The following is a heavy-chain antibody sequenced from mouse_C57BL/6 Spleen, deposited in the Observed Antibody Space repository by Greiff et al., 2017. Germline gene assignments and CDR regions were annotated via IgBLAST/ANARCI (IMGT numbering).Heavy chain of an antibody. J-gene: IGHJ2*01. CDR3: ADGYLDY. V-gene: IGHV1-82*01. CDR2: IYPGDGDT. Sequence: QVQLQQSGPELVKPGASVKISCKASGYAFSGSWMNWVKQRPGKGLEWIGRIYPGDGDTNYNGKFKGKATLTADKSSSTAYMQLSSLTSEDSAVYFCADGYLDYWGQGTTLTVSS. D-gene: IGHD2-3*01. CDR1: GYAFSGSW.